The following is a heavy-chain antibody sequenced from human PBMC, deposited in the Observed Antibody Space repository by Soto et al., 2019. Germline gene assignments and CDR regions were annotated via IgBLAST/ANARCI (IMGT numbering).Heavy chain of an antibody. J-gene: IGHJ6*02. Sequence: SVKVSCKASGGTFSSYAISWVRQAPGQGLEWMGGITPIFGTANCAQKFQGRVTITADESTSTAYMELSSLRSEDTAVYYCASGWGENSSSHYYYYGMDVWGQGTTVTSP. CDR3: ASGWGENSSSHYYYYGMDV. CDR2: ITPIFGTA. CDR1: GGTFSSYA. V-gene: IGHV1-69*13. D-gene: IGHD6-6*01.